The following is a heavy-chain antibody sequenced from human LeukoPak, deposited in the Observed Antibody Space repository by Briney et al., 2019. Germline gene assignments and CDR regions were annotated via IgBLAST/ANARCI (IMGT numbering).Heavy chain of an antibody. Sequence: PGGSPRLSCAASGFTFSSYAMSWVRQAPGKGLEWVSAISGSGGSTYYADSVKGRFTISRDNSENTLYLQMNSLRAEATAVYYCAKDGGVYCSSTSCTPLGMDVWGQGTTVTVSS. CDR2: ISGSGGST. J-gene: IGHJ6*02. CDR3: AKDGGVYCSSTSCTPLGMDV. D-gene: IGHD2-2*01. CDR1: GFTFSSYA. V-gene: IGHV3-23*01.